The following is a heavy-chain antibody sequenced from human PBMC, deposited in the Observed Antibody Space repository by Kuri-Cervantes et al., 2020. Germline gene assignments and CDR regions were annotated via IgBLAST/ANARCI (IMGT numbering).Heavy chain of an antibody. D-gene: IGHD3-10*01. CDR2: ISYDGSNK. J-gene: IGHJ4*02. Sequence: GGSLRLSCAASGFTFSSYGMHWVRQAPGKGLEWVAVISYDGSNKYYADSVKGRFTISRDNSKNTLYLQMNSLRAEDTAVYYCAKAWRVLWSDFDYWGQGTLVTVSS. V-gene: IGHV3-30*18. CDR1: GFTFSSYG. CDR3: AKAWRVLWSDFDY.